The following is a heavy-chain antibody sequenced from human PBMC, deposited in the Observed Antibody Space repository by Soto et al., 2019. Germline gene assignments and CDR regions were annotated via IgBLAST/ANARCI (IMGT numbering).Heavy chain of an antibody. D-gene: IGHD1-26*01. V-gene: IGHV3-15*07. CDR2: INSKTDGGTT. CDR3: TTDLPESSGGYSYYYYGMAV. CDR1: GFTFSNAW. Sequence: EVQLVESGGGLVKPGGSLRLSCAASGFTFSNAWMNWVRQAPGKGLEWVGRINSKTDGGTTDYAAPVKGRFTISRDDSKNTLSLQMNSLKTEDTAVYYCTTDLPESSGGYSYYYYGMAVWGQGTAVTVSS. J-gene: IGHJ6*02.